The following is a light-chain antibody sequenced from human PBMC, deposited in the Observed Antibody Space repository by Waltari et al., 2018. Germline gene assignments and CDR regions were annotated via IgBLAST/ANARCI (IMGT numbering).Light chain of an antibody. V-gene: IGKV1-5*01. Sequence: DIQMTQSPSTLSASVGDRVTITCRASQRISNWLAWYQQKPGQAPKFLIYDASSLESGVPSRFSGSGSGTEFTLTISSLQPDDFATYFCQQYNDYPFTFGQGTKLEVK. CDR3: QQYNDYPFT. CDR1: QRISNW. J-gene: IGKJ2*01. CDR2: DAS.